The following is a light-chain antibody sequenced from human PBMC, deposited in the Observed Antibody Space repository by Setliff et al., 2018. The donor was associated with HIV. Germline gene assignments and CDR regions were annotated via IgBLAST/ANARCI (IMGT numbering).Light chain of an antibody. J-gene: IGLJ1*01. CDR2: DVI. CDR3: SSYTTSRTLYV. CDR1: SSDVGGYYS. Sequence: QSVLAQPASVSGSPGQSITISCTGISSDVGGYYSVSWYQQHPGKAPKLMIYDVINRPSGVSTRFSGSRSGNTASLTISGLQVEDEAEYYCSSYTTSRTLYVFGHGTKGTVL. V-gene: IGLV2-14*03.